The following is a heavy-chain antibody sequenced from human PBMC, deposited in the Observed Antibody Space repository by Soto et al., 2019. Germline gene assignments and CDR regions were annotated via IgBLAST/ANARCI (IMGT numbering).Heavy chain of an antibody. CDR1: GFTFRNYP. D-gene: IGHD3-22*01. J-gene: IGHJ4*02. CDR2: ISGSGVDT. CDR3: AKGDSYYDSSGYCDY. V-gene: IGHV3-23*01. Sequence: GGSLRLSCAASGFTFRNYPMTWVRQAPGKGLDWVSTISGSGVDTYYPNSVKGRVTISRDNSKNTLYLQINSLRAEDTAVYYCAKGDSYYDSSGYCDYWGQGTLVTVSS.